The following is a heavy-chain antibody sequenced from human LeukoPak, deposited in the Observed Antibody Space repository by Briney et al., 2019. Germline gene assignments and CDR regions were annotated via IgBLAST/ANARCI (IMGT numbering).Heavy chain of an antibody. D-gene: IGHD2-8*01. CDR3: ARLLGYRTIYDL. J-gene: IGHJ5*02. V-gene: IGHV3-7*01. Sequence: GGSLSVSCAATGFTFRTHWMSWVRQAPGKGLEWVASVNPGGSETYYVESVKGRFTISRDNAMNSCFLQLNSLRAEDAAVYYCARLLGYRTIYDLWGQGTLVTVSS. CDR1: GFTFRTHW. CDR2: VNPGGSET.